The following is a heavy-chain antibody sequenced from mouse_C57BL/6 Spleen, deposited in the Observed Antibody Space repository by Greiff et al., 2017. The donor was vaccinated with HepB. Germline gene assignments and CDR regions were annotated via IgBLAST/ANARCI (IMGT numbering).Heavy chain of an antibody. D-gene: IGHD1-1*01. CDR2: INPSNGGT. CDR3: ARNLLLRSHWYFDV. V-gene: IGHV1-53*01. Sequence: QVQLQQSGTELVKPGASVKLSCKASGYTFTSYWMHWVKQRPGQGLEWIGNINPSNGGTNYNEKFKSKATLTVDKSSSTAYMQLSSLTSEDSAVYYCARNLLLRSHWYFDVWGTGTTVTVSS. J-gene: IGHJ1*03. CDR1: GYTFTSYW.